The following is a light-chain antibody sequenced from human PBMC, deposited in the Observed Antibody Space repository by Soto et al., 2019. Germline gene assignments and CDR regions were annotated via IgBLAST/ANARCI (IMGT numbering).Light chain of an antibody. V-gene: IGKV3-20*01. Sequence: EIVMTQSPATLSVSPGERATLSCRASQSVSTNLAWYQQKPGQAPRLLIYGASTRAAGVSDRFSGSGSGTDFTLTISRLEPEDFAVYYCQHYGSSRTFGQGTKVDIK. CDR3: QHYGSSRT. CDR1: QSVSTN. CDR2: GAS. J-gene: IGKJ1*01.